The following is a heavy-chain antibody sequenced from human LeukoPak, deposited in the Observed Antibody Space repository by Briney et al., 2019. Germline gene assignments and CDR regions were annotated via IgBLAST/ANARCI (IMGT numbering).Heavy chain of an antibody. CDR2: FDPEDGET. CDR1: GYTLTELS. D-gene: IGHD1-1*01. Sequence: ASVKVSCKVSGYTLTELSMHWVRQAPGKGLEWMGGFDPEDGETIYAQKFQGRVTMTEDTSTDTAYMELSSLRSEDTAVYYCATDPSDWNDDSWFDPWGQGTLVTVSS. J-gene: IGHJ5*02. V-gene: IGHV1-24*01. CDR3: ATDPSDWNDDSWFDP.